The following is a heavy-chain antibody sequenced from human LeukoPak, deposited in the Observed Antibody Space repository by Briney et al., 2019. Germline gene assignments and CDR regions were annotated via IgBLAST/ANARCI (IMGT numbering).Heavy chain of an antibody. V-gene: IGHV1-46*01. Sequence: ASVKVSCXASGYTFTSYYMHWVRQAPGQGLVWMGIINPSGGSTSYAQKFQGRVTMTRDTSTSTVYMELSSLRSEDTAVYYCARDFYYDSSGYPSFDYWGQGTLVTVSS. CDR3: ARDFYYDSSGYPSFDY. D-gene: IGHD3-22*01. CDR2: INPSGGST. CDR1: GYTFTSYY. J-gene: IGHJ4*02.